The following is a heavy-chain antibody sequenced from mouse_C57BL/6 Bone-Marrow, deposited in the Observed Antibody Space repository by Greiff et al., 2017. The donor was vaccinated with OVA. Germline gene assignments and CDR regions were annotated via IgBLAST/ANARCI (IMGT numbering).Heavy chain of an antibody. D-gene: IGHD1-1*01. V-gene: IGHV1-81*01. CDR3: ARSDYGRSWGFAY. Sequence: QVQLQQSGAELARPGASVKLSCKASGYTFTSYGISWVKQRTGQGLEWIGEIYPRSGNTYYNEKFKGKATLTADKSSSTAYMELRSLTSEDSAVYFCARSDYGRSWGFAYWGQGTLVTVSA. CDR2: IYPRSGNT. J-gene: IGHJ3*01. CDR1: GYTFTSYG.